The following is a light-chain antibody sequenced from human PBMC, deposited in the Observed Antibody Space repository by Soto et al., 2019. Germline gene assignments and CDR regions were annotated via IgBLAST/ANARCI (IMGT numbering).Light chain of an antibody. J-gene: IGKJ5*01. CDR3: QQRSNRPLT. CDR1: QSVSSY. Sequence: SVLTHSPATLYLSPVERATLSCRACQSVSSYLAWYQQKPGQARRLLICDTSIRASGIPARFSGSGSGTVFTLTISSLDPEDFAVYYCQQRSNRPLTFGQGTRLEVK. CDR2: DTS. V-gene: IGKV3-11*01.